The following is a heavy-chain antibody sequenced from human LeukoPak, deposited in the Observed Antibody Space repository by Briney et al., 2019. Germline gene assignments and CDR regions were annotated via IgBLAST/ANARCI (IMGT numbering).Heavy chain of an antibody. CDR1: GFTFSSYG. J-gene: IGHJ4*02. Sequence: GGSLRLSCAASGFTFSSYGMPWVRQAPGKGLEWVAVISYDGSNKYYADSVKGRFTISRDNSKNTLYLQMNSLRAEDTAVYYCAKLTLPATVVTSDYWGQGTLVTVSS. CDR3: AKLTLPATVVTSDY. D-gene: IGHD4-23*01. V-gene: IGHV3-30*18. CDR2: ISYDGSNK.